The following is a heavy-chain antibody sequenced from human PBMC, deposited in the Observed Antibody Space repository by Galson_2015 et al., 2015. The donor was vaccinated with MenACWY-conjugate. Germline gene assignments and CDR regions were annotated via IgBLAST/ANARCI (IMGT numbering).Heavy chain of an antibody. V-gene: IGHV5-51*01. CDR2: ISPGDSYT. CDR1: GYTFTTYW. CDR3: TRHPPGGRGMDV. J-gene: IGHJ6*02. D-gene: IGHD1-26*01. Sequence: QSGAEVKKPGESLKISCKGSGYTFTTYWIGWVRQMPGKGLKWMGFISPGDSYTRYNPAFQGQVTISADKSISTAYLQWNSLQASDTAMYYCTRHPPGGRGMDVWGQGTTVTVSS.